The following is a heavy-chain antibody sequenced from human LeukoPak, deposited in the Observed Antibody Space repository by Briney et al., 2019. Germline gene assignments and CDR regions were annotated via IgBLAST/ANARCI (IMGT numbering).Heavy chain of an antibody. D-gene: IGHD1-26*01. CDR1: GFTFSSYA. Sequence: GGSLRLSCAASGFTFSSYAMSWVRQAPGKGVEGVSSISCNSGSIYYAVSAQRRFTISRDNSKYPVYLQMNSLRAEDTAVYYCAKVSAWAMVGATFFDYWGQGTLVAVSS. CDR2: ISCNSGSI. CDR3: AKVSAWAMVGATFFDY. J-gene: IGHJ4*02. V-gene: IGHV3-23*01.